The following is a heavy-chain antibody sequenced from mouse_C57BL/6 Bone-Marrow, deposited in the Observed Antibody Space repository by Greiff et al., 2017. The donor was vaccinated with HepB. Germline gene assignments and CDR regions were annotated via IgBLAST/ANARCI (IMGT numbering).Heavy chain of an antibody. D-gene: IGHD1-1*01. CDR1: GYTFTSYG. Sequence: VNVVESGAELARPGASVKLSCKASGYTFTSYGISWVKQRTGQGLEWIGEIYPRSGNTYYNEKFKGKATLTADKSSSTAYMELRSLTSEDSAVYFCARSCYWAMDYWGQGTSVTVSS. J-gene: IGHJ4*01. CDR2: IYPRSGNT. CDR3: ARSCYWAMDY. V-gene: IGHV1-81*01.